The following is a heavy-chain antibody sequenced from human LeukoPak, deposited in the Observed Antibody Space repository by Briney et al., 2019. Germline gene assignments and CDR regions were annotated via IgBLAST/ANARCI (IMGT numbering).Heavy chain of an antibody. Sequence: GGSLRLSCVASGFTFSSYAMSWVRLAPGKGMEWVSSISSGGTNTYYADSVKGRFTISRDNSKNTFYLQMNSLRAEDTAVYYCAKRLRDGAVFFHDWGQGTLVTVSS. J-gene: IGHJ4*02. V-gene: IGHV3-23*01. CDR2: ISSGGTNT. D-gene: IGHD5-24*01. CDR3: AKRLRDGAVFFHD. CDR1: GFTFSSYA.